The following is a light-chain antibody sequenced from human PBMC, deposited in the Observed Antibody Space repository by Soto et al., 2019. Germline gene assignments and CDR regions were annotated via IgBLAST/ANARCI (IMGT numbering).Light chain of an antibody. CDR1: QSVSSNY. V-gene: IGKV3-20*01. Sequence: EIVLTQSPGTLSLSPGERATLSCRASQSVSSNYLAWYQQKPGQAPRLLIYGASSRATGIPDRFSGSGSGTDFTLTISRLESEDFAVHYCQQYGSSKTFGQGTKVDIK. CDR2: GAS. CDR3: QQYGSSKT. J-gene: IGKJ1*01.